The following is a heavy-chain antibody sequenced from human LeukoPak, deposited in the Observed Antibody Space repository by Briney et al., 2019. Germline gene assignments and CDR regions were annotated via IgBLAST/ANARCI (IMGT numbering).Heavy chain of an antibody. D-gene: IGHD3-16*02. CDR2: ISGSGGST. CDR1: GFTFSSYG. J-gene: IGHJ4*02. CDR3: AKDGGLRLGELSLDY. V-gene: IGHV3-23*01. Sequence: PGGSLRLSCAASGFTFSSYGMSWVRQAPGKGLEWVSAISGSGGSTYYADSVKGRFTISRDNSKNTLYLQMNSLRAEDTAVYYCAKDGGLRLGELSLDYWGQGTLVTVSS.